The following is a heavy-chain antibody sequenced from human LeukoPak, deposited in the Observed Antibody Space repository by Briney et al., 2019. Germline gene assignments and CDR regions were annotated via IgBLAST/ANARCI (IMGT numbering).Heavy chain of an antibody. CDR3: ARGIAARRGRYYYYYYMDV. CDR1: GYTFTSYG. Sequence: SVKVSCKASGYTFTSYGISWVRQAPGQGLEWMGGIIPIFGTANYAQKFQGRVTITADESTSTAYMELSSLRSEDTAVYYCARGIAARRGRYYYYYYMDVWGKGTTVTVSS. J-gene: IGHJ6*03. CDR2: IIPIFGTA. D-gene: IGHD6-6*01. V-gene: IGHV1-69*13.